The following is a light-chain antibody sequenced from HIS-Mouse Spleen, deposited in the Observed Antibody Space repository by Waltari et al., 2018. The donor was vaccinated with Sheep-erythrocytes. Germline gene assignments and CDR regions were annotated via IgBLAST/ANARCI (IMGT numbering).Light chain of an antibody. CDR2: EGS. J-gene: IGLJ3*02. V-gene: IGLV2-14*02. Sequence: QSALTQPASVSGSPGQSITISCPGTSSDVGRYNLLSWYQQHPGKAPKLMIYEGSKRPSGVSNRFSGSKSGNTATLTISRVEAGDEADYYCQVWDSSSDHPVFGGGTKLTVL. CDR3: QVWDSSSDHPV. CDR1: SSDVGRYNL.